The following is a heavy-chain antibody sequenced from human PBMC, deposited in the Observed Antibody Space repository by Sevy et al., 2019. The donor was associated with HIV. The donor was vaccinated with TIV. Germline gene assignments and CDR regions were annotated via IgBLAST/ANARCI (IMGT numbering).Heavy chain of an antibody. CDR2: ISNDGSDK. V-gene: IGHV3-30*18. CDR3: ANSRGRYEGSSWLYYYYIMDV. Sequence: GGYLRLSCAAAGFSFSRHGMHWARQAPGKGLEWVAVISNDGSDKEYEESVKGRFTVSRDNSKDTVYLQMNSLRLDDMAVYYCANSRGRYEGSSWLYYYYIMDVWGQGTTVTVSS. D-gene: IGHD6-13*01. CDR1: GFSFSRHG. J-gene: IGHJ6*02.